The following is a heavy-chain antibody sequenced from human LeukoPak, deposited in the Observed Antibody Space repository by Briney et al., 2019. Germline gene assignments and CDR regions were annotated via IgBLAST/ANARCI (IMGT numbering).Heavy chain of an antibody. CDR2: IYYSGST. J-gene: IGHJ6*03. V-gene: IGHV4-59*12. CDR1: NGSISNNF. CDR3: ARGRGPARRPTPIPGRPGREYYYYYMDV. Sequence: SETLSLTCTVSNGSISNNFWSWIRQPPGKGLEWIGYIYYSGSTNYNPSLKSRVTMSVDTSKNQFSLKLSSVTAADTAVYYCARGRGPARRPTPIPGRPGREYYYYYMDVWGKGTTVTVSS. D-gene: IGHD4-23*01.